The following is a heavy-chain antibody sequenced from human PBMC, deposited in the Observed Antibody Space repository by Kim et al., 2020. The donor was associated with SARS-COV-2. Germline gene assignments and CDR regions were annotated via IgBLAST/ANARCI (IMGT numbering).Heavy chain of an antibody. V-gene: IGHV1-3*01. CDR3: ARVADRPSYYYYGLDV. D-gene: IGHD6-6*01. J-gene: IGHJ6*02. Sequence: KFQGRATITRDTSASTAYMELSSLRSEDTAVYYCARVADRPSYYYYGLDVWGQGTTVTVSS.